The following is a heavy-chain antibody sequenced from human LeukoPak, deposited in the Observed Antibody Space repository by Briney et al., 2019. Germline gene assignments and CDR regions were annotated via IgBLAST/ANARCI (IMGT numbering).Heavy chain of an antibody. CDR1: GFTFSTYS. Sequence: TGGSLRLSCAASGFTFSTYSMNWVRQAPGKGLEWVSSISSSSSYIYYEDSVKGRFTISRDNAKNSLFLQMNSLRAEDTALYYCAKDSSSSNPYYGMDVWGQGTTVTVSS. D-gene: IGHD6-6*01. CDR2: ISSSSSYI. V-gene: IGHV3-21*01. CDR3: AKDSSSSNPYYGMDV. J-gene: IGHJ6*02.